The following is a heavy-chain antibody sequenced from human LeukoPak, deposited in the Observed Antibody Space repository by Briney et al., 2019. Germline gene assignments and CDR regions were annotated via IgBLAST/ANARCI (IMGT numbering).Heavy chain of an antibody. CDR1: GFTFSSYA. Sequence: GGSLRLSCAVSGFTFSSYAMSWVRQAPGKGLEWVSAISGSGGSTYYADSVKGRFTISRDNSKNTLYLQMNSLRAEDTAVYYCAKTNIIVVVPAAVLPFDYWGQGTLVTVSS. D-gene: IGHD2-2*01. V-gene: IGHV3-23*01. J-gene: IGHJ4*02. CDR3: AKTNIIVVVPAAVLPFDY. CDR2: ISGSGGST.